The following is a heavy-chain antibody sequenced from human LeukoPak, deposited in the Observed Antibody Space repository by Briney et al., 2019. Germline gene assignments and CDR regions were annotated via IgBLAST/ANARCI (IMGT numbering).Heavy chain of an antibody. D-gene: IGHD4-17*01. CDR1: GFTFSSYA. Sequence: GGSLRLSCAASGFTFSSYAMHWVSQAPGKGLECVSAISTNGVNTYYANSVKGRFTISRDNSKNTLYLQMGSLRAEDMAVYYCARGVTTAIDYWGQGTLVTVSS. V-gene: IGHV3-64*01. CDR3: ARGVTTAIDY. J-gene: IGHJ4*02. CDR2: ISTNGVNT.